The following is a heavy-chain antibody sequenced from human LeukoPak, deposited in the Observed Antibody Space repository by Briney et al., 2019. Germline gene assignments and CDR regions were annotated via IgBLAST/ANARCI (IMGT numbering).Heavy chain of an antibody. D-gene: IGHD1-1*01. CDR2: IRYDGSNK. Sequence: GGSLRLSCAASGFTFSSYGMHWVRQAPGKGLEWVAFIRYDGSNKYYADSVKGRFTISRDNAKNSLYLQMNSLRAEDTAVYYCARETGTTSEAFDIWGQGTMVTVSS. J-gene: IGHJ3*02. CDR1: GFTFSSYG. V-gene: IGHV3-30*02. CDR3: ARETGTTSEAFDI.